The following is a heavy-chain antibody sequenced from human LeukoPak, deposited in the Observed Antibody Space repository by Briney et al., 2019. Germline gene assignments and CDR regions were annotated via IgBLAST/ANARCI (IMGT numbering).Heavy chain of an antibody. CDR1: GYTFTGYY. D-gene: IGHD6-6*01. Sequence: ASVKVSCKASGYTFTGYYMHWVRQAPGQGLEWMGWINPNSGGTNYAQKFQGRVTMTRDTSISTAYMELSRLRSDDTAVYYCARAGFEYSSSSRDIDYWGQGTLVTVSS. J-gene: IGHJ4*02. CDR2: INPNSGGT. CDR3: ARAGFEYSSSSRDIDY. V-gene: IGHV1-2*02.